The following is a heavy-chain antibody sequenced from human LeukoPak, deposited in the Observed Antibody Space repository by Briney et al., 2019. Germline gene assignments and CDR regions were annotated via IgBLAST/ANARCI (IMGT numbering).Heavy chain of an antibody. CDR3: AKDRAYSFDS. J-gene: IGHJ4*02. CDR1: GFTFSSYA. V-gene: IGHV3-23*01. D-gene: IGHD5-18*01. Sequence: GGSLRLSCAASGFTFSSYAMSWVRQAPGKGLEWVSAISGNGDITYYTDSVKGRFTISRDNFKNTLYLQMNSLRAEDTALYYCAKDRAYSFDSWGRGTLVTVSS. CDR2: ISGNGDIT.